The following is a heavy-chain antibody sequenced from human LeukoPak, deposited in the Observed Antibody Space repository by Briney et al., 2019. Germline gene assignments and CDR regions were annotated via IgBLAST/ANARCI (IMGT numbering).Heavy chain of an antibody. Sequence: SETLSLTCTVSGESISGFYWNWIRQPPGKGLEWIGYIYYSASTNYNPSLTSRVTISVDTSKNQFSLKLSSVTAADTAVYYCARGVVIAPQTFDYWGQGTLVTVSS. J-gene: IGHJ4*02. CDR3: ARGVVIAPQTFDY. D-gene: IGHD2-21*01. V-gene: IGHV4-59*01. CDR2: IYYSAST. CDR1: GESISGFY.